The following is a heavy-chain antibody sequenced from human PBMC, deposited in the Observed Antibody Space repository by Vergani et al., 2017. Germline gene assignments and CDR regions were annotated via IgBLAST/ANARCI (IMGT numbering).Heavy chain of an antibody. CDR1: VYTFTSYY. Sequence: QVQLVQSGAEVKKPGASVKVSCKASVYTFTSYYMHWVRQAPGQGLEWMGIINPSGGSTSYAQKFQGRVTMTRDTSTSTVYMELSSLRSEDTAVYYCARNVDYVWGSYRTGWFDPWGQGTLVTVSS. J-gene: IGHJ5*02. D-gene: IGHD3-16*02. V-gene: IGHV1-46*03. CDR2: INPSGGST. CDR3: ARNVDYVWGSYRTGWFDP.